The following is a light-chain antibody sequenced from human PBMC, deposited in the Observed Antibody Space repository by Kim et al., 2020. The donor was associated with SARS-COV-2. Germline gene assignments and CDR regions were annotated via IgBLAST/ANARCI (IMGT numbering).Light chain of an antibody. CDR3: LQDYNYPLT. Sequence: ASEGDRVTITCRASQGIRNDLGWYQQKPGKAPKLLIYAASSLQSGVPSRFSGSGSGTDFTLTISSLQPEDFATYYCLQDYNYPLTFGQGTKVDIK. V-gene: IGKV1-6*01. J-gene: IGKJ1*01. CDR2: AAS. CDR1: QGIRND.